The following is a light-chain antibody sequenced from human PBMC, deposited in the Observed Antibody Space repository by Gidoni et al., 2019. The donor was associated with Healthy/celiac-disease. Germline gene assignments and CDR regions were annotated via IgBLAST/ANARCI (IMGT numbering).Light chain of an antibody. CDR1: QSVSSSY. CDR2: GAS. J-gene: IGKJ3*01. Sequence: EIVLTQSPCTLSLSPGERATLSCRASQSVSSSYLAWYQQKTGQAPRLLIYGASSRATGIPDRFSGSGSGTDFSLTISRLEPEDLAVYYCQQYGSSPLTCGPGTKVDIK. CDR3: QQYGSSPLT. V-gene: IGKV3-20*01.